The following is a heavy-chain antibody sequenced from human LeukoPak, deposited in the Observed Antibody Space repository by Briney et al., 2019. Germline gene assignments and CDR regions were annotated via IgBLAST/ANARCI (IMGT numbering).Heavy chain of an antibody. CDR1: GFTFSSYS. Sequence: PGGALRLSFASSGFTFSSYSMNWVRQAPGKGLEWVSYISSSSRTRYYADSVKGRFTISRDNAKNYLYLQMNSLRAEDTAVYYCARTVAAAGNVFDYWGQGTMVTVSS. D-gene: IGHD6-13*01. V-gene: IGHV3-48*01. CDR3: ARTVAAAGNVFDY. J-gene: IGHJ4*02. CDR2: ISSSSRTR.